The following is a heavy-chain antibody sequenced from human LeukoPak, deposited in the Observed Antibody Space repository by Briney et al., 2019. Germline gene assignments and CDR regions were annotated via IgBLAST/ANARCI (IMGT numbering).Heavy chain of an antibody. Sequence: GASVKVSCKASGYTFTGYYMHWVRQAPGQGLEWMGWINPNSGGTNHAQKFQGRVTMTRDTSISTVYMELSRLRSDDTAVYYCAREAEDSSGPSYYFDYWGQGTLVTVSS. CDR3: AREAEDSSGPSYYFDY. D-gene: IGHD6-19*01. J-gene: IGHJ4*02. CDR2: INPNSGGT. V-gene: IGHV1-2*02. CDR1: GYTFTGYY.